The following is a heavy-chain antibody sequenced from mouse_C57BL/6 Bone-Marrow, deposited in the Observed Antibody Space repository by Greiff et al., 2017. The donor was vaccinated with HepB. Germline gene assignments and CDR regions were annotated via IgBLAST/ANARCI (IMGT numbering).Heavy chain of an antibody. J-gene: IGHJ4*01. CDR1: GYAFSSSW. CDR2: IDPGDGDT. CDR3: ARGRSTVVATDYAMDY. V-gene: IGHV1-82*01. D-gene: IGHD1-1*01. Sequence: QVQLQQSGPELVKPGASVKISCKASGYAFSSSWMNWVKQRPGKGLEWIGRIDPGDGDTNYNGKFKGKATLTADKSSSTAYMQLSSLTSEDSAVYFYARGRSTVVATDYAMDYWGQGTSVTVSS.